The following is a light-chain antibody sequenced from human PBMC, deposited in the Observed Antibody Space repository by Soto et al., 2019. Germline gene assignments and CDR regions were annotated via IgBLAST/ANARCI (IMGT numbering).Light chain of an antibody. CDR1: QSVTSGY. V-gene: IGKV3-20*01. CDR2: GAS. Sequence: EIVLTQSPGTLSLSPVERATLSCMASQSVTSGYLAWYQQQPNQAPRLLIYGASNRATGIPDRFSGSGSGTDFTLTISRLEPEDFATYYCQQSYTLSPLTFGGGTKVDIK. J-gene: IGKJ4*01. CDR3: QQSYTLSPLT.